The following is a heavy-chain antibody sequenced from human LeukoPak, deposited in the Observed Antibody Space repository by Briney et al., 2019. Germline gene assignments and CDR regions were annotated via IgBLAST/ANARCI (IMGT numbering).Heavy chain of an antibody. D-gene: IGHD1-26*01. Sequence: GASVKVSCKASGYTFTSYYMHWVRQAPGKGLEWMGGFDPEDGETIYAQKFQGRVTMTEDTSTDTAYMELSSLRSEDTAVYYCATIVGATLFDYWGQGTLVTVSS. J-gene: IGHJ4*02. CDR1: GYTFTSYY. V-gene: IGHV1-24*01. CDR2: FDPEDGET. CDR3: ATIVGATLFDY.